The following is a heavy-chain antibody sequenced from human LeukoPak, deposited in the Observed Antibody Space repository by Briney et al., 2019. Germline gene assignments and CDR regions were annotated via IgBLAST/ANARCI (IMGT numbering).Heavy chain of an antibody. CDR2: IYTSGST. CDR1: GGSISSYY. D-gene: IGHD3-22*01. J-gene: IGHJ4*02. CDR3: ARAIENSSGHYRDY. V-gene: IGHV4-4*07. Sequence: PSETLSLTCTVSGGSISSYYWSWIRQPAGKGLEWIGRIYTSGSTNYNPSLKSRVTMSVDTSKNQFSLKLSSVTAADTAVHYCARAIENSSGHYRDYWGQGTLVTVSS.